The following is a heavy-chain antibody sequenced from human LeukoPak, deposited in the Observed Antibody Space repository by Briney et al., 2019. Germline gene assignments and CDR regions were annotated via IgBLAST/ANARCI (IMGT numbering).Heavy chain of an antibody. CDR1: GGSISSYY. CDR3: ARLTTTRYYYYGMDV. CDR2: IYYSGST. J-gene: IGHJ6*02. D-gene: IGHD4-11*01. Sequence: SETLPLTCTVSGGSISSYYWSWIRQPPGKGLEWIGYIYYSGSTNYNPSLKSRVTISVDTSKNQFSLKLSSVTAADTAVYYCARLTTTRYYYYGMDVWGQGTTVTVSS. V-gene: IGHV4-59*08.